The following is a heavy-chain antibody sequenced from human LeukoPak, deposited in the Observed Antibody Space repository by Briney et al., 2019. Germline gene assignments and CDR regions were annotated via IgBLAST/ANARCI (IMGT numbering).Heavy chain of an antibody. V-gene: IGHV3-7*01. Sequence: QPGGPLRLSCAASGFTFTRYWMSWVRQAPGRGLEWVANIKQDGSETHYVDSVKGRFTISRDNARNLVYLQMNSLRDDDTAVYYCARDGDYIMPPFDYWGQGILVTVSS. CDR2: IKQDGSET. CDR1: GFTFTRYW. CDR3: ARDGDYIMPPFDY. J-gene: IGHJ4*02. D-gene: IGHD4-17*01.